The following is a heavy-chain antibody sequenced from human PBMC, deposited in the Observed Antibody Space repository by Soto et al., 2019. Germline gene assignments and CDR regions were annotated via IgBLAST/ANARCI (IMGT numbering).Heavy chain of an antibody. CDR3: ARDNLGWFDP. J-gene: IGHJ5*02. Sequence: SETLSLTCTVSGGSISSSSYYWGWIRQPPGKGLEWIGSIYYSGSTYYNPSLKSRVTISVDTSKNQFSLKLSSVTAADTAVYYCARDNLGWFDPWGQGTLVTVSS. CDR2: IYYSGST. CDR1: GGSISSSSYY. V-gene: IGHV4-39*07.